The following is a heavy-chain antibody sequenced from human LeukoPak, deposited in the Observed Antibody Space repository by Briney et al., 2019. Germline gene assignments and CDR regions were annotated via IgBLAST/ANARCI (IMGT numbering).Heavy chain of an antibody. CDR1: GGSISSGDYY. CDR3: ARGGAYSPYGMDV. Sequence: SETLCLTCTVSGGSISSGDYYWSWIRQHPGKGLEWIGYIYYSGSTYYNPSLKSRVTISVDTSKNQFSLKLSSVTAADTAVYYCARGGAYSPYGMDVWGQGTTVTVSS. CDR2: IYYSGST. J-gene: IGHJ6*02. V-gene: IGHV4-31*03. D-gene: IGHD5-18*01.